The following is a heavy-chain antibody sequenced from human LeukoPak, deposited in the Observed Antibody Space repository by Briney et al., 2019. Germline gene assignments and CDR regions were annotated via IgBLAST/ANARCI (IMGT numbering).Heavy chain of an antibody. J-gene: IGHJ4*02. V-gene: IGHV4-38-2*02. CDR1: GYSISSGYY. CDR3: ARRYLPATRFDY. Sequence: PSETLSLTCTFSGYSISSGYYWGWIRQPPGKGLEWIGSIYHSGRTFYNPSLKSRVTISVDTSKNQFSLKLTSVTAADTAVYYCARRYLPATRFDYWGQGTLVTVSS. D-gene: IGHD5-24*01. CDR2: IYHSGRT.